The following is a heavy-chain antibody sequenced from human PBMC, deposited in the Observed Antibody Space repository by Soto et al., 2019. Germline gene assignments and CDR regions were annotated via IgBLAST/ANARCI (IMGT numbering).Heavy chain of an antibody. Sequence: SETLSLTCAVYGGSFSGYYWSWIRQPPGKGLEWIGEINHSGSTNYNPSLKSRVTISVDTSKNQFSLKLSSVTAADTAVYYCARGALVRDSSSSQNNWFDPWGQGTLVTVSS. V-gene: IGHV4-34*01. CDR2: INHSGST. CDR1: GGSFSGYY. J-gene: IGHJ5*02. CDR3: ARGALVRDSSSSQNNWFDP. D-gene: IGHD6-6*01.